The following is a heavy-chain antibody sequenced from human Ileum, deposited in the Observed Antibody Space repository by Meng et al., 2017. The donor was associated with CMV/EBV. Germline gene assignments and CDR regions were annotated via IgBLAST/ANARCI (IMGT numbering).Heavy chain of an antibody. J-gene: IGHJ4*02. CDR2: IWYDGSNE. V-gene: IGHV3-33*03. CDR1: GLTFRNYD. Sequence: LSLTCAASGLTFRNYDMHWVRQAPGKGLEWVAVIWYDGSNENYAESVKGRFTISRDNSKNTLYLQMNSLRAEDTAVYYCAKEGELHFDYWGQGTLVTVSS. D-gene: IGHD1-26*01. CDR3: AKEGELHFDY.